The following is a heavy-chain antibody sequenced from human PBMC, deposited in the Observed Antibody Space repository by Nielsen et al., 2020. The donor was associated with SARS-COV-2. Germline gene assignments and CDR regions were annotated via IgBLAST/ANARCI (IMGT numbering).Heavy chain of an antibody. CDR3: ARGASLKWHPAY. CDR2: MNPNSGNT. CDR1: GYTFTSYD. D-gene: IGHD5-12*01. J-gene: IGHJ4*02. V-gene: IGHV1-8*01. Sequence: ASVKVSCKASGYTFTSYDINWVRQATGQGLEWMGWMNPNSGNTGYAQKFQGRVTMTRNTSISTAYMELSSLRSEDTAVYYCARGASLKWHPAYWGQGILVTVSS.